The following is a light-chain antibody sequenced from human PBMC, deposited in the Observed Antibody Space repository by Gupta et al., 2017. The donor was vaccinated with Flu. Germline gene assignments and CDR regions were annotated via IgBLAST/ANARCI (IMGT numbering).Light chain of an antibody. CDR3: RSYAGSNTWV. CDR2: EVS. Sequence: VNISCTGTSSDVGGDKYVSWYQQHAGKASILMIYEVSMSPAEVTGCLSGSQADNTASLTVSGLQAEEEDDYYCRSYAGSNTWVFGGGTQLTVL. CDR1: SSDVGGDKY. V-gene: IGLV2-8*01. J-gene: IGLJ3*02.